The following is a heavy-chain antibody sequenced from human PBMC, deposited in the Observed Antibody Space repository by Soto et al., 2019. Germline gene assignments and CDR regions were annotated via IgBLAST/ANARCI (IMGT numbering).Heavy chain of an antibody. Sequence: AAAWLTSGDLASRRVLKATGKGLEWVSAISGSGGSTYYADSVKGRFTISRDNSKNTLYLQMNSLRAEDTAVYFFVKALDG. J-gene: IGHJ6*01. CDR3: VKALDG. V-gene: IGHV3-23*01. CDR2: ISGSGGST. CDR1: WLTSGDLA.